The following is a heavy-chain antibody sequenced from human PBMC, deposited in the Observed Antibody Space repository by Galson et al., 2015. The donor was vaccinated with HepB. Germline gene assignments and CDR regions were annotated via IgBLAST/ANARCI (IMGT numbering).Heavy chain of an antibody. Sequence: SVKVSCKASGGTFSSYAISWVRQAPGQGLEWMGRIIPIFGTANYAQKFQGRVTITADESTSTAYMELSSLRSEDTAVYYCARDDKGSSWPNWFDPWGQGTLVTVSS. D-gene: IGHD6-13*01. CDR2: IIPIFGTA. V-gene: IGHV1-69*13. CDR3: ARDDKGSSWPNWFDP. J-gene: IGHJ5*02. CDR1: GGTFSSYA.